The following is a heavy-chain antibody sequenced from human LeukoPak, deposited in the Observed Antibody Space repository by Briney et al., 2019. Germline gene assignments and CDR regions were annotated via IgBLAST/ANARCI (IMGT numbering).Heavy chain of an antibody. CDR2: INPNSGGT. D-gene: IGHD3-9*01. Sequence: ASVKVSCKASGYTFTGYYMHWVRQAPGQGLEWMGWINPNSGGTNYAQKFQGRVTITADESTSTAYMELSSLRSEDTAVYYCARAPTYDILTGWPNNWFDPWGQGTLVTVSS. J-gene: IGHJ5*02. CDR3: ARAPTYDILTGWPNNWFDP. CDR1: GYTFTGYY. V-gene: IGHV1-2*02.